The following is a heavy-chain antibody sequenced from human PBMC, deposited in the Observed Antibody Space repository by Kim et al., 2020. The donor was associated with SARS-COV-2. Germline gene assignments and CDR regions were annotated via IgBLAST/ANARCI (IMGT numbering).Heavy chain of an antibody. J-gene: IGHJ5*02. D-gene: IGHD2-2*01. Sequence: SETLSLTCTVSGYSISSGYYWGWIRQPPGKGLEWIGSIYHSGSTYYNPSLKSRVTISVDTSKNQFSLKLSSVTAADTAVYYCARGYPFDPWGQGTLVTVSS. V-gene: IGHV4-38-2*02. CDR3: ARGYPFDP. CDR1: GYSISSGYY. CDR2: IYHSGST.